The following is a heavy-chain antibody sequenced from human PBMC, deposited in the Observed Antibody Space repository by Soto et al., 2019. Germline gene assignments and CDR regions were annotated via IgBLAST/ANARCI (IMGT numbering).Heavy chain of an antibody. D-gene: IGHD2-8*02. CDR3: ARDKITGLFDY. Sequence: SETLSVTCAVYGGSFSGYDWTWIRQPPGTGLEWIGEINHSGSTNYNPSLKSRVTISVDTSKNQFSLKLTSVTAADTAVYYCARDKITGLFDYWGQGTLVTVS. V-gene: IGHV4-34*01. CDR2: INHSGST. J-gene: IGHJ4*02. CDR1: GGSFSGYD.